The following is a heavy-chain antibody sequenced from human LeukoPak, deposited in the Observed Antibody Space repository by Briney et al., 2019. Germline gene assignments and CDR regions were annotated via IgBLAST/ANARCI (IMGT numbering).Heavy chain of an antibody. V-gene: IGHV1-69*13. CDR1: GGTFSSYA. J-gene: IGHJ4*02. Sequence: ASVKVSCKASGGTFSSYATSWVRQAPGQGLEWMGGIIPIFGTANYAQKFQGRVTITADESTNTAYMELRSLRSEDTAVYYCARDLPYSSSWESIDYWGQGTLVTVSS. CDR2: IIPIFGTA. CDR3: ARDLPYSSSWESIDY. D-gene: IGHD6-13*01.